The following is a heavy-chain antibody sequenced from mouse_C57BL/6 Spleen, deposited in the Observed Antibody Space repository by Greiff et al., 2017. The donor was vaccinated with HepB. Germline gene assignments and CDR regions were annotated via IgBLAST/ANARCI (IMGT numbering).Heavy chain of an antibody. J-gene: IGHJ4*01. V-gene: IGHV3-5*01. D-gene: IGHD1-1*01. Sequence: ESGPGLVKPSQTVFLTCTVTGISITTGNYRWSWIRQFPGNKLEWIGYIYYSGTITYNPSLTSRTTITRDTPKNQFFLEMNSLTAEDTATYYCARGGYGSSYYAMDYWGQGTSVTVSS. CDR2: IYYSGTI. CDR3: ARGGYGSSYYAMDY. CDR1: GISITTGNYR.